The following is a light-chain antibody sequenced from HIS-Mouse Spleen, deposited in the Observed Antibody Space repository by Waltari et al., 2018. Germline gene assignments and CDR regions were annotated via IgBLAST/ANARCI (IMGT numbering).Light chain of an antibody. CDR3: QQLNSYPPT. Sequence: DIQLTQSPSFLSASVGDRVTITCRAKQGISSYLAWYQQKPGKAPKLLIYAASTLQSWVPSRFSGSGSGTDFALTISSLQPEDFATYYCQQLNSYPPTFGQGTKVEIK. J-gene: IGKJ1*01. CDR1: QGISSY. CDR2: AAS. V-gene: IGKV1-9*01.